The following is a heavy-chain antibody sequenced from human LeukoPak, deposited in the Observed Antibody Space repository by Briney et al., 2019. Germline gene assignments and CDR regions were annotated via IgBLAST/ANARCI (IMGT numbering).Heavy chain of an antibody. CDR2: IYHTGSA. V-gene: IGHV4-38-2*01. D-gene: IGHD2-2*01. CDR3: ARYCTSTTCILRGFDY. CDR1: GYSYTSGHY. Sequence: SETLSLTCSVSGYSYTSGHYWGWIRQPLGKGLECIAIIYHTGSAHYNPSLKSRVTISVDTSTNQFSLKLSSVTAADTAVYYCARYCTSTTCILRGFDYWGQGTLVTVSS. J-gene: IGHJ4*02.